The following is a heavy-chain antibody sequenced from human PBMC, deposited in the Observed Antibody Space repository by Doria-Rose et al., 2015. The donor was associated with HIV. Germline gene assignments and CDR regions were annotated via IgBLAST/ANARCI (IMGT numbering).Heavy chain of an antibody. CDR2: IFSDDER. CDR1: GVSLSSPGMG. CDR3: ARIKSSRWYHKYYFDF. V-gene: IGHV2-26*01. J-gene: IGHJ4*02. Sequence: QITLKESGPVLVKPTETLTLTCTVSGVSLSSPGMGVSWIRQPPGKALEWLANIFSDDERSYKTSLKSRLTISRGTSKSQAVLTMTDMDPVDTATYYCARIKSSRWYHKYYFDFWGQGTLVFVSA. D-gene: IGHD6-13*01.